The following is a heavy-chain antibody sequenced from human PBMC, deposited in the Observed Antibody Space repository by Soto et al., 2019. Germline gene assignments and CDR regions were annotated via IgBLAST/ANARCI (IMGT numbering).Heavy chain of an antibody. D-gene: IGHD3-3*01. CDR1: GFTFSSYG. V-gene: IGHV3-30*18. J-gene: IGHJ6*02. CDR3: AKDMRFLEWSWGTYYYYDMDV. Sequence: QVQLVESGGGVVQPGRSLRLSCAASGFTFSSYGMHWVRQAPGKGLEWVAVISYDGSNKYYADSVKGRFTISRDNSKNTLYLQMNSLRAEDTAVYYCAKDMRFLEWSWGTYYYYDMDVWSQGTTVTVSS. CDR2: ISYDGSNK.